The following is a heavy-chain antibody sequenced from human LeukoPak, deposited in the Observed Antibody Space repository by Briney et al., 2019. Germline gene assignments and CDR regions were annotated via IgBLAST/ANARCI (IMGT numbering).Heavy chain of an antibody. Sequence: PSETLSLTCTVSGGSITNRSYFWSWIRQPPGKGLEWIGSIYYSGSTYYNPSLKSRVTISVDTSKNQFSLKLSSVTAADTAVYYCARSRVPRLTMIVVVISDAFDIWGQGTMVTVSS. D-gene: IGHD3-22*01. V-gene: IGHV4-39*01. CDR2: IYYSGST. CDR3: ARSRVPRLTMIVVVISDAFDI. CDR1: GGSITNRSYF. J-gene: IGHJ3*02.